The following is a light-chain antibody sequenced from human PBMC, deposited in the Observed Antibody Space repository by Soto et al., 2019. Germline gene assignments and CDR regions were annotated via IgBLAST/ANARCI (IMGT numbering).Light chain of an antibody. CDR3: SSFTSTTTLGI. J-gene: IGLJ2*01. Sequence: QSALTQPASVSGSPGQSITISCSGTSSDIGGYNYVSWYQQHPGKAPKLMIYEVSNRPSGVSVRFSGSKSGNTASLTISGLQAEDEADYYCSSFTSTTTLGIFGGGTKLTVL. V-gene: IGLV2-14*01. CDR1: SSDIGGYNY. CDR2: EVS.